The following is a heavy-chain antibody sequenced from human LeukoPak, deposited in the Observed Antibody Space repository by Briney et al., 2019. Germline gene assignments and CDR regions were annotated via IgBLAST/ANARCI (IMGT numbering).Heavy chain of an antibody. CDR1: GFTFSTYW. D-gene: IGHD6-13*01. V-gene: IGHV3-74*01. Sequence: GGSLRLSCAASGFTFSTYWMHWVRQVPGKGLVWVSHVNGGGTSTSYVGSVKGRFTISRDNAKNMLYLQMNSLRADDTTVYYCARGAGGLDYWGQGVLVNVSS. CDR3: ARGAGGLDY. CDR2: VNGGGTST. J-gene: IGHJ4*02.